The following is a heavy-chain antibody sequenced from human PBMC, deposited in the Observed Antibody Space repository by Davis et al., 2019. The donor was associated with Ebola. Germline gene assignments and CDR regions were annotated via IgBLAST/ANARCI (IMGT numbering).Heavy chain of an antibody. CDR2: IDPSDSYT. V-gene: IGHV5-10-1*01. J-gene: IGHJ3*02. Sequence: KVSCKGSGYSFTSYWISWVRQMPGKGLEWMGRIDPSDSYTNYSPSFQGHVTISADKSISTAYLQWSSLKASDTAMYYCARRAARYRDAFDIWGQGTMVTVSS. D-gene: IGHD1-1*01. CDR1: GYSFTSYW. CDR3: ARRAARYRDAFDI.